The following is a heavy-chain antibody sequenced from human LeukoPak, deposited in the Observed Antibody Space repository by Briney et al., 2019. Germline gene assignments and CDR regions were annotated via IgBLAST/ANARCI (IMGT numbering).Heavy chain of an antibody. V-gene: IGHV3-30-3*01. Sequence: GGSLRLSRAASGFTFSEYTIHWVRQAPGKGLEWVAVMSNDGSIKKYANSVKGRFTISRDNSKNTLYLQMDSLRAEDTAVYYCARVPRDDGMDVWGQGTTVTVSS. J-gene: IGHJ6*02. CDR1: GFTFSEYT. CDR3: ARVPRDDGMDV. CDR2: MSNDGSIK.